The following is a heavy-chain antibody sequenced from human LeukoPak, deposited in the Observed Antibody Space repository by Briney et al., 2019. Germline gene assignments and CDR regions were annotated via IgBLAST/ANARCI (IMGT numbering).Heavy chain of an antibody. V-gene: IGHV4-34*01. J-gene: IGHJ4*02. D-gene: IGHD3-22*01. CDR2: INHSGST. Sequence: SETLSLTCAVYGGSFSGYYRSWIRQPPGKGLEWIGEINHSGSTNYNPSLKSRVTISVDTSKNQFSLKLSSVTAADTAVYYCARGNLLLRGGYDSSGYYYGSYYWGQGTLVTVSS. CDR1: GGSFSGYY. CDR3: ARGNLLLRGGYDSSGYYYGSYY.